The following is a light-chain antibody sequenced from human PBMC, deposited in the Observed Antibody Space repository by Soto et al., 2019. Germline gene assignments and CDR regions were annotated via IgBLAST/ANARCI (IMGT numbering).Light chain of an antibody. CDR3: QHYGTTPWT. CDR1: QSVCNRC. CDR2: GAS. J-gene: IGKJ1*01. V-gene: IGKV3-20*01. Sequence: ETVLTQSPGTLSLSPGERVTLSCRASQSVCNRCLAWYQQKPGQSPRLLIYGASTRATGIPDRFSGRGSGTDFTLTISRLEPEDFAVYYCQHYGTTPWTFGQGTKVVIK.